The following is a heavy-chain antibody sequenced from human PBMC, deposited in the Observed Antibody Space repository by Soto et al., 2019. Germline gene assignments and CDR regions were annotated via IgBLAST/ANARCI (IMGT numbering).Heavy chain of an antibody. CDR3: ARDSAHSTSEN. CDR1: GFTFSDYW. V-gene: IGHV3-7*01. D-gene: IGHD6-13*01. CDR2: LNQDGSQK. J-gene: IGHJ4*02. Sequence: DVQLVESGGGLVQPGGSLRLSCAASGFTFSDYWMTWVRQAPGKGLEFVANLNQDGSQKYYVDSVKGRFTVSRDNAKNSLSLQINSLRAEDTAVYYCARDSAHSTSENWGQGTLVTVSS.